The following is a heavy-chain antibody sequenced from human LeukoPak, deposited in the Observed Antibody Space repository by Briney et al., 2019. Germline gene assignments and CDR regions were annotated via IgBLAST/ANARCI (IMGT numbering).Heavy chain of an antibody. CDR2: INLKSGAT. CDR3: AIIPATVIGGWFDS. D-gene: IGHD6-13*01. CDR1: GYTFTSYG. Sequence: ASVKVSCKASGYTFTSYGISWVRQAPGQGLEWMAWINLKSGATNYAQNFQGRVTMTRDTSISTADMELSRLRSDDTAVYYCAIIPATVIGGWFDSWGQGTLVTVSS. J-gene: IGHJ5*01. V-gene: IGHV1-2*02.